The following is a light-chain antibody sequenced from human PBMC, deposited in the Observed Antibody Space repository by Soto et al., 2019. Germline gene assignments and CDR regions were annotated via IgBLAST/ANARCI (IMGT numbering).Light chain of an antibody. Sequence: EMVMTQSPATLSVSPGERATLSCRASQSVSSSYLAWYQQKPGQAPRLLIYGASTRATGIPARFTGSGSGSDFTLTISSLEPEDFGVYYCRQRYNWPLTFGGGTKVEIK. CDR1: QSVSSSY. CDR2: GAS. J-gene: IGKJ4*01. V-gene: IGKV3D-20*02. CDR3: RQRYNWPLT.